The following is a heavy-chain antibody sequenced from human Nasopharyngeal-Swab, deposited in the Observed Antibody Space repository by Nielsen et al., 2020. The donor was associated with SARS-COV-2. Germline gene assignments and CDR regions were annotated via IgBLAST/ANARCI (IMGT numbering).Heavy chain of an antibody. CDR1: GYNFVTYG. CDR2: ISGHNGNT. Sequence: ASVKVSCKASGYNFVTYGINWVRRTPGQGLEWMGWISGHNGNTNYAQKLQGRVTMTTDTSTSTVYMELRSLRSDDTAVYFCARTGEGDIYGSTWSVHYAMDVWGQGTTVTVSS. V-gene: IGHV1-18*01. J-gene: IGHJ6*02. CDR3: ARTGEGDIYGSTWSVHYAMDV. D-gene: IGHD5-18*01.